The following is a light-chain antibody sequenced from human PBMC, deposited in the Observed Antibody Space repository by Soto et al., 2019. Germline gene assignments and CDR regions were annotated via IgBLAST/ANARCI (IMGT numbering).Light chain of an antibody. CDR3: QHRTNWRRLT. J-gene: IGKJ4*01. CDR2: DAS. V-gene: IGKV3-11*01. Sequence: EMVSNRSVPTVYLWKGERATXSCRASQSVSSYLAWYQQEPLQSPVLLIYDASNRATCIPARFSGSGSGTDFNLTISSLEPKDFAVRYCQHRTNWRRLTFGGRTKVGIK. CDR1: QSVSSY.